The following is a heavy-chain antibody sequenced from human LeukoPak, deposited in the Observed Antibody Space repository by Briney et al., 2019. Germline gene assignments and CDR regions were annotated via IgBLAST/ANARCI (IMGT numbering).Heavy chain of an antibody. CDR1: GGSISGYY. D-gene: IGHD3-3*02. J-gene: IGHJ4*02. CDR3: ARGAVRLLAFDY. V-gene: IGHV4-31*03. CDR2: IYYSGST. Sequence: SETLSLTCSVSGGSISGYYWSWIRQHPGKGLEWIGYIYYSGSTYYNPSLKSRVTISVDTSKNQFSLKLSSVTAADTAVYYCARGAVRLLAFDYWGQGTLVTVSS.